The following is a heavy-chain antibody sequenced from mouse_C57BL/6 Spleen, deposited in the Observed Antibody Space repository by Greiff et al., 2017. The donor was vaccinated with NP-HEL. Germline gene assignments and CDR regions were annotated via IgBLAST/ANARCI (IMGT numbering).Heavy chain of an antibody. V-gene: IGHV5-2*01. CDR1: EYEFPSHD. D-gene: IGHD2-5*01. CDR3: ARRGDYSKGWYFDV. J-gene: IGHJ1*03. Sequence: EVHLVESGGGLVQPGESLKLSCESNEYEFPSHDMSWVRKTPEKRLELVAAINSDGGSTYYPDTMERRFIISRDNTKKTLYLQMSSLRSEDTALYYCARRGDYSKGWYFDVWGTGTTVTVSS. CDR2: INSDGGST.